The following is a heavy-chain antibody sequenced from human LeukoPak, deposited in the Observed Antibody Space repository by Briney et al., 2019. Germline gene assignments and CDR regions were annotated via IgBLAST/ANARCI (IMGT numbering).Heavy chain of an antibody. J-gene: IGHJ4*02. D-gene: IGHD3-16*02. CDR1: GFTFSNAW. V-gene: IGHV3-15*01. CDR2: IKSKTDGGTT. Sequence: GGSLRLSCVASGFTFSNAWMSWVRQAPGKGLEWVGRIKSKTDGGTTDYAAPVKGRFTISRDDSKNTLYLQMNSLKTEDTAVYYCTTGAGLNAMITFGGVIRWGQGTLVTVSS. CDR3: TTGAGLNAMITFGGVIR.